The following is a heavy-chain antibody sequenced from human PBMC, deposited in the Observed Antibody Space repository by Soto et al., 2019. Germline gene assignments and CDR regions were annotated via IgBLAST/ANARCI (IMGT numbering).Heavy chain of an antibody. J-gene: IGHJ6*03. D-gene: IGHD6-6*01. Sequence: QVPLLQSGPEVKKPGASVKVSCKASGYTFTNYGITWVRHAPGQRLEWMGGIGAYNGDTHYTEKLQGRVTMTTDTSTGTAYMELRGLKSDDTAVYYCASVRQLVGYFYYYMDVWGKGTTVTVSS. CDR2: IGAYNGDT. V-gene: IGHV1-18*01. CDR1: GYTFTNYG. CDR3: ASVRQLVGYFYYYMDV.